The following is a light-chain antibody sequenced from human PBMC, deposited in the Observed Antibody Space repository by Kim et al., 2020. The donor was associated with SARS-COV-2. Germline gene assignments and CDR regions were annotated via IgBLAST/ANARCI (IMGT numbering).Light chain of an antibody. V-gene: IGKV3-11*01. CDR2: DAS. CDR3: QQRNSWPPAVT. J-gene: IGKJ4*01. Sequence: PGERATPSCRASQNIDTYLAWYQQRPGQATRLLVYDASNRATGVPDRFSGSGAGTEFTLTISSLEPEDFSMYYCQQRNSWPPAVTFGGGTKVDIK. CDR1: QNIDTY.